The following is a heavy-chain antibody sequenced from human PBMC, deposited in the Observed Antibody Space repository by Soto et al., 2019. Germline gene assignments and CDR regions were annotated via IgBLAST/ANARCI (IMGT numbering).Heavy chain of an antibody. CDR3: ARAEYCSSTSGYSHGSWFDP. CDR1: GNTFTFRL. J-gene: IGHJ5*02. D-gene: IGHD2-2*01. CDR2: IIPNPGMA. Sequence: ASVKVSCKALGNTFTFRLLVWVRQAPGQALDWMGRIIPNPGMANYAQKLQSRVTMTADKSTSTAYMELSSLRSEDTAVYYCARAEYCSSTSGYSHGSWFDPWGQGTLVTVSS. V-gene: IGHV1-69*04.